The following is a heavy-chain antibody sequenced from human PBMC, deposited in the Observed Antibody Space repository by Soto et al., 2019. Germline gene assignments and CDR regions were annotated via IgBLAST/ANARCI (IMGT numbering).Heavy chain of an antibody. J-gene: IGHJ5*02. V-gene: IGHV1-3*01. CDR1: GYNFTQYT. CDR2: ITAGDGKT. CDR3: ARDLYSSSFFWFDA. Sequence: QVHLVQSGAEVKKPGASVKVSCKASGYNFTQYTIHWVRQAPGQRLEWMGWITAGDGKTQYSKKFQTRVPIRSEVSATTVYMDLNSPRSEDTAVYYCARDLYSSSFFWFDAWGRGTLVIVSS. D-gene: IGHD2-2*01.